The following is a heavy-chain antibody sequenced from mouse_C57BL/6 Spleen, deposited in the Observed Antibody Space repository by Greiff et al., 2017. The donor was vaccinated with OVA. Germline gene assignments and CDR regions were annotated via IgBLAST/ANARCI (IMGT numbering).Heavy chain of an antibody. CDR1: GFTFTDYY. CDR2: IRNKANGYTT. D-gene: IGHD3-2*02. J-gene: IGHJ4*01. V-gene: IGHV7-3*01. CDR3: ARYTAQATDYAMDY. Sequence: EVMLVESGGGLVQPGGSLSLSCAASGFTFTDYYMSWVRQPPGKALEWLGFIRNKANGYTTEYSASVKGRFTISRDNSQSILYLQMNALRAEDSATYYCARYTAQATDYAMDYWGQGTSVTVSS.